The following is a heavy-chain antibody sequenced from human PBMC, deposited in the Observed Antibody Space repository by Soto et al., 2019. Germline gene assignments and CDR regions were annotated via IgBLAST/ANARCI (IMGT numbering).Heavy chain of an antibody. CDR2: IYPGDSDT. CDR1: GYRFTNNW. CDR3: ARHGGNRGYYYYYYMDV. J-gene: IGHJ6*03. V-gene: IGHV5-51*01. Sequence: KDSGKASGYRFTNNWIGWVRQMHGKGLEWMGIIYPGDSDTRYSPSFQGQVTISADKSISTAYLQWSSLKASDTAMYYCARHGGNRGYYYYYYMDVWGKGTTVTVPS.